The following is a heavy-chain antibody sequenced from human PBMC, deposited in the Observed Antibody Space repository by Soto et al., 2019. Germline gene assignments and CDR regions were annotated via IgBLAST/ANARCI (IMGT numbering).Heavy chain of an antibody. J-gene: IGHJ2*01. D-gene: IGHD3-9*01. CDR1: GGSFSGYY. V-gene: IGHV4-34*01. CDR2: INHSGST. Sequence: QVQLQQWGAGLLKPSETLSLTCAVYGGSFSGYYWSWIRQPTGKGLEWIGEINHSGSTNYNPSLKSRVTISVDTSKNQFSLKLSSVTDADTAVYYCARVLGKLLTGPNNWYFDLCGRGTLVTVSS. CDR3: ARVLGKLLTGPNNWYFDL.